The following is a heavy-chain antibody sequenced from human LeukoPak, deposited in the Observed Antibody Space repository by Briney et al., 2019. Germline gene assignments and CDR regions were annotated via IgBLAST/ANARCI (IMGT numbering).Heavy chain of an antibody. CDR1: GGSFSGYY. Sequence: PSETLSLTCAVYGGSFSGYYWSWIRQPPGKGRECIGEINHSGSTNYNPSLKSRVTISVDTSKSQFSLKLSSVTAADTAVYYCARGGEMATTYFDYWGQGTLVTVSS. D-gene: IGHD5-24*01. V-gene: IGHV4-34*01. CDR3: ARGGEMATTYFDY. CDR2: INHSGST. J-gene: IGHJ4*02.